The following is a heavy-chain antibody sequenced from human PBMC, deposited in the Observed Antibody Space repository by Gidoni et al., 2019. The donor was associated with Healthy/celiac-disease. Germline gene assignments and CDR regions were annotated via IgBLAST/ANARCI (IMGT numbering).Heavy chain of an antibody. CDR3: ARGGDEVVVVAATPNWFDP. CDR1: GGSFSGYY. Sequence: QVQLQQWGAGLLKPSETLSLTCAVYGGSFSGYYWSWIRQPPGKGLEWIGEINHSGSTNYNPSLKSRVTISVDTSKNQFSLKLSSVTAADTAVYYCARGGDEVVVVAATPNWFDPWGQGTLVTVSS. D-gene: IGHD2-15*01. V-gene: IGHV4-34*01. CDR2: INHSGST. J-gene: IGHJ5*02.